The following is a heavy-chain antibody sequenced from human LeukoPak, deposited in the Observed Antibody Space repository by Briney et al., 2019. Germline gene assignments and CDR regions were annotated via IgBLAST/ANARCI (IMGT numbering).Heavy chain of an antibody. CDR2: IYYSGST. CDR3: ARDLGIAATTDY. CDR1: GGSISSGDYY. V-gene: IGHV4-30-4*01. J-gene: IGHJ4*02. Sequence: PSETLSLTCTVSGGSISSGDYYWSWIRQPPGKGLEWIGYIYYSGSTYYNPSLKSRVTISVDTSRNQFSLKLSSVTAADTAVYYCARDLGIAATTDYSGQGTLVTVSS. D-gene: IGHD6-13*01.